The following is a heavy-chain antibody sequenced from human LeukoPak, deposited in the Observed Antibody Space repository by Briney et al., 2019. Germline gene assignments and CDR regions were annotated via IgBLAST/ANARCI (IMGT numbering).Heavy chain of an antibody. CDR1: GFTVSSNY. Sequence: GGSLRLSCAASGFTVSSNYMSWVRQAPGKGLEWVSVIYSGGSTYYADSVKGRFTISRDNSKNTLYLQMNSLKTEDTAVYYCTTDIDRGSIYWGQGTLVTVSS. V-gene: IGHV3-53*01. CDR3: TTDIDRGSIY. J-gene: IGHJ4*02. CDR2: IYSGGST. D-gene: IGHD5-12*01.